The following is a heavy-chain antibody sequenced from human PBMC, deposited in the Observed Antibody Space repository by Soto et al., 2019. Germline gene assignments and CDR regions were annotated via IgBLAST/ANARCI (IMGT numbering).Heavy chain of an antibody. Sequence: QVQLVQSGAEVKKPGSSVKVSCKASGGTFSSYTISWVRQSPGQGLAWMGRIIPILGIANYAQKFQGRVTITADKSTSTAFMELSSLRSEDTAVYYCARPPDAVTTGGYYYYGMDVWGQGTTVTVSS. CDR3: ARPPDAVTTGGYYYYGMDV. CDR1: GGTFSSYT. J-gene: IGHJ6*02. CDR2: IIPILGIA. V-gene: IGHV1-69*02. D-gene: IGHD4-17*01.